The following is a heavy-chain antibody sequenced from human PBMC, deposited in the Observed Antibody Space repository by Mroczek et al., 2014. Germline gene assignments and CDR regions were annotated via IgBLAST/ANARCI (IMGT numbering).Heavy chain of an antibody. CDR3: ARVSRIFGVVTQGYYYYYMDV. CDR2: ISSSSSYI. J-gene: IGHJ6*03. Sequence: ESGGGLVKPGGSLRLSCAASGFTFSSYSMNWVRQAPGKGLEWVSSISSSSSYIYYADSVKGRFTISRDNAKNSLYLQMNSLRAEDTAVYYCARVSRIFGVVTQGYYYYYMDVWGKGTTVTVSS. CDR1: GFTFSSYS. D-gene: IGHD3-3*01. V-gene: IGHV3-21*01.